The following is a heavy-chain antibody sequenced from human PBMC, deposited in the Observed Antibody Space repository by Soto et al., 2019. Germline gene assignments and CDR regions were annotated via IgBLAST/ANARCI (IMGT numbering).Heavy chain of an antibody. CDR2: IGGRDGST. Sequence: DVQLLESGGALVQPGGSVRLSCAPSGFTCSSYAMAWVLHASGQGLVWVSKIGGRDGSTDYADAVKGRFNISRDNPKNTLHLQMISLRGEDMAVYYCAREDSGWYGEFFQYWGQGTLVTVSS. V-gene: IGHV3-23*01. CDR3: AREDSGWYGEFFQY. D-gene: IGHD6-19*01. J-gene: IGHJ1*01. CDR1: GFTCSSYA.